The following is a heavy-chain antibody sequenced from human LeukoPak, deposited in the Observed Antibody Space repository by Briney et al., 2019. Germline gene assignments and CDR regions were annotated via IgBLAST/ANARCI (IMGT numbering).Heavy chain of an antibody. J-gene: IGHJ3*02. CDR2: INPSGGST. V-gene: IGHV1-46*01. D-gene: IGHD6-13*01. CDR1: GYTFTGYY. CDR3: ARDPGKAAAASTWGAFDI. Sequence: ASVKVSCEASGYTFTGYYMHWVRQAPGQGLEWMGIINPSGGSTSYAQKFRGRVTMTRDTSTSTVYMELSSLRSEDTAVYYCARDPGKAAAASTWGAFDIWGQGTMVTVSS.